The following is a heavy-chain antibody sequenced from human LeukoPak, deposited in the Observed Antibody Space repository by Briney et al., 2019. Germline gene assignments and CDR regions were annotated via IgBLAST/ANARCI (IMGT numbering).Heavy chain of an antibody. CDR1: GFTFSTYW. J-gene: IGHJ3*02. CDR3: ARGAPARYFGAFDI. Sequence: GGSLTLSCAASGFTFSTYWMHWVRQAPGKGLVWVSRINSDGSSTICADSVKGRFTISRDNAKNTLYLQMNSLSAEDTAVYYCARGAPARYFGAFDIWGRGTMVTVSS. CDR2: INSDGSST. V-gene: IGHV3-74*01. D-gene: IGHD3-9*01.